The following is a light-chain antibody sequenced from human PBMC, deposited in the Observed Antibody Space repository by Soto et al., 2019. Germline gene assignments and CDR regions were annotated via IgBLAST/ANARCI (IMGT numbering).Light chain of an antibody. V-gene: IGLV2-14*01. CDR2: EVT. CDR3: SSYTNINTRACV. J-gene: IGLJ1*01. CDR1: GSDIGAYNY. Sequence: QSALTQPPSASGSPGQSVTISCTGTGSDIGAYNYVSWYQQHPGKAPKLIIYEVTDRPSGVSNRFSGSKSGNTASLTISGLQAEDEAEYYCSSYTNINTRACVFGTGTKLTVL.